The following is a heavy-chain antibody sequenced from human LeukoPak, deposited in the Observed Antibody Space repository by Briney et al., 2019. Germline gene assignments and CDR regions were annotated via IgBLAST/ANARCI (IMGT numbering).Heavy chain of an antibody. CDR3: AKGGAGYYGSGSKYGMDV. D-gene: IGHD3-10*01. CDR2: INHSGST. V-gene: IGHV4-34*01. J-gene: IGHJ6*04. CDR1: GGSFSGYY. Sequence: SETLSLTCAVYGGSFSGYYWSWIRQPPGKGLEWIGEINHSGSTNYNPSLKSRVTISVDTSKNQFSLKLSSVTAADTAVYYCAKGGAGYYGSGSKYGMDVWGKGTTVTVSP.